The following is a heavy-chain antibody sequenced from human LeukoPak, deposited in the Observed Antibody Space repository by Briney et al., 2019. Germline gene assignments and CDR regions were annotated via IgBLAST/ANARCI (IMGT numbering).Heavy chain of an antibody. CDR2: IYSGGST. J-gene: IGHJ4*02. CDR1: GFTVSSNY. V-gene: IGHV3-53*01. Sequence: PGGSLRLSCAASGFTVSSNYMSWVRQAPGKGLEWVSVIYSGGSTYYADSVKGRFTISRDNSQNTLYLQMYGLRDEDTAVYYCAKRGVTGYKEAFDYWGQGTLVTVSS. CDR3: AKRGVTGYKEAFDY. D-gene: IGHD3-9*01.